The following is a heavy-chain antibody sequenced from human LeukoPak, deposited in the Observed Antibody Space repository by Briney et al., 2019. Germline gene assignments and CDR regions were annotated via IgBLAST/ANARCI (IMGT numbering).Heavy chain of an antibody. D-gene: IGHD2-21*02. J-gene: IGHJ4*02. V-gene: IGHV3-30*02. CDR2: IRYDGSNK. CDR3: AKVGGDCYLCGGY. Sequence: PGGSLRLSCAASGFTFSSYGMHWVRQAPGKGLVWVAFIRYDGSNKYYADSVKGRFTISRDNSKNTLYLQMNSLRAEDTAVYYCAKVGGDCYLCGGYWGQGTLVTVSS. CDR1: GFTFSSYG.